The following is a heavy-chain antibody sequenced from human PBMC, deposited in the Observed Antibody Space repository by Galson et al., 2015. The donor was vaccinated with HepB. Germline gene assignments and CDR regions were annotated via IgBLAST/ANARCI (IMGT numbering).Heavy chain of an antibody. CDR1: GDSVSSNSAA. Sequence: CAISGDSVSSNSAAWNWIRQSPSRGLEWLGGTYYRSKWYNDYAVSVKSRITINPDTSKNQFSLQLNSVTPEDTAVYYCARVAADIVVVTAIPDGAFDIWGQGTMVTVSS. CDR2: TYYRSKWYN. V-gene: IGHV6-1*01. D-gene: IGHD2-21*02. CDR3: ARVAADIVVVTAIPDGAFDI. J-gene: IGHJ3*02.